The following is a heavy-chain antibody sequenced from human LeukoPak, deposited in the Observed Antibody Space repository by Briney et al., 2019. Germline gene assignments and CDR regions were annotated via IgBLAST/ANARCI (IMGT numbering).Heavy chain of an antibody. CDR1: GGSIRSYY. J-gene: IGHJ4*02. CDR2: IYHSGST. Sequence: SETLSLTCTVAGGSIRSYYWSWIRQPPGKGLEWIGYIYHSGSTYYNPSLKSRVTISVDRSKNQFSLKLSSVTAADTAVYYCATRYCSSTSCRMGYWGQGTLVTVSS. CDR3: ATRYCSSTSCRMGY. V-gene: IGHV4-59*06. D-gene: IGHD2-2*01.